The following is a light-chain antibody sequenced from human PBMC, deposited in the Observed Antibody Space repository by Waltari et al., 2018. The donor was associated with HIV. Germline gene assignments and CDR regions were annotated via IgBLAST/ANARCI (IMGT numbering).Light chain of an antibody. Sequence: QSALTPPASVSGSPGQSTTISCAGTTSDIGIFDSFSWYHQHPGRAPQLLIFVVYSRPSGVAARFSATKSGNTASLTTAGLQAEDEANCYCCSYTAIHTLVFGGGTKLTVL. V-gene: IGLV2-14*01. CDR3: CSYTAIHTLV. CDR2: VVY. CDR1: TSDIGIFDS. J-gene: IGLJ2*01.